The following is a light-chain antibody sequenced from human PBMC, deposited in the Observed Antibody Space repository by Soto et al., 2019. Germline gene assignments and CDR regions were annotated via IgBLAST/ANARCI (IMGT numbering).Light chain of an antibody. J-gene: IGKJ1*01. CDR2: DAS. CDR1: QSVSTY. CDR3: QQRSSWPRT. Sequence: EIVLTQSPATLSLSPGDRATLACRASQSVSTYLAWYQQKPGQAPRVVIYDASNRATGIPPRFGGSGSGTDFTLTISSLEPEDFAVYYCQQRSSWPRTFGQGTKVDIK. V-gene: IGKV3-11*01.